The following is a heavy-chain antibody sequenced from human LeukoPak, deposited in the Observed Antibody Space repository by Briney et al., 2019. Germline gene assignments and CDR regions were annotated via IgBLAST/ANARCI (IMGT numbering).Heavy chain of an antibody. CDR1: GFTFSSHA. V-gene: IGHV3-23*01. CDR2: ISATSGNT. Sequence: GGSLRLSCEVSGFTFSSHAMNWVRQAPGKGLEWVSSISATSGNTYYADSVKGRFTISRDNSKNTLYLQMNSLRADDTAVYYCAKGTMVRGFDYWGQGTLVTVSS. CDR3: AKGTMVRGFDY. J-gene: IGHJ4*02. D-gene: IGHD3-10*01.